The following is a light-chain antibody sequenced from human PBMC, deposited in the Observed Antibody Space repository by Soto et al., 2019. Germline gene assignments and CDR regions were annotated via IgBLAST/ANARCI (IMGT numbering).Light chain of an antibody. J-gene: IGKJ4*01. CDR2: GAS. Sequence: EIVMTQSPATLSVSPGERATLSCRASQSVSSNLAWYQQKPGQAPRLLIYGASTRATAITARFSGSGSGTEFTLPISSLQSEDFAVYYCQQYNNWPLTFGGGTKVEI. CDR1: QSVSSN. CDR3: QQYNNWPLT. V-gene: IGKV3-15*01.